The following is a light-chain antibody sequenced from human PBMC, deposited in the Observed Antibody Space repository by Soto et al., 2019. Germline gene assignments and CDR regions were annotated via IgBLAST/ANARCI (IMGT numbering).Light chain of an antibody. CDR1: QSVTSSY. CDR3: QQYGNSPET. J-gene: IGKJ1*01. V-gene: IGKV3-20*01. Sequence: EIVLTQSTGTLSLSPGERATLSCRASQSVTSSYLAWYQQKPGQAPRLLIYGASSRATGISDRFSGSWSGTDFILTISRLEPEDFAVYYCQQYGNSPETFGQGTKLEIK. CDR2: GAS.